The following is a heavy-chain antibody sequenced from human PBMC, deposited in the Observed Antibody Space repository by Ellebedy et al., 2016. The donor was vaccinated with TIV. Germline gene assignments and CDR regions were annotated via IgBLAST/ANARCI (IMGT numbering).Heavy chain of an antibody. CDR3: AKNPSNSGVFDI. V-gene: IGHV1-8*01. CDR1: GYTFTSYD. CDR2: MNPNSGNT. D-gene: IGHD3-10*01. Sequence: ASVKVSXXASGYTFTSYDINWVRQATGQGLQWMGWMNPNSGNTGYAQQFQGRVTMTRNTSISTAYMELSSLRSEDTAVYYCAKNPSNSGVFDIWGQGTMVTVSS. J-gene: IGHJ3*02.